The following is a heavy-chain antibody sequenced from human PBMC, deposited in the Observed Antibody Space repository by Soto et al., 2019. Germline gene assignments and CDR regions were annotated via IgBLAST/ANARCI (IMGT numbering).Heavy chain of an antibody. CDR2: MNPNSGNT. CDR1: GYSFTSYD. J-gene: IGHJ4*02. Sequence: ASVKVSCKASGYSFTSYDINWVRQATGQGLEWMGWMNPNSGNTGYAQKFQGRVTMTRNTSISTAYMELSSLRSDDTAVYSCARRDGYIFDFWGQGTLVTVSS. CDR3: ARRDGYIFDF. D-gene: IGHD5-12*01. V-gene: IGHV1-8*01.